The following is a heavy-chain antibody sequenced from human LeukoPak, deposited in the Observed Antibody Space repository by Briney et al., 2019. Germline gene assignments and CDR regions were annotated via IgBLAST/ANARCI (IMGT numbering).Heavy chain of an antibody. D-gene: IGHD3-3*01. CDR3: ARGTIFGVVPYYYYMDV. CDR2: IIPIFGTA. Sequence: SVKVSCKASGGAFSSYAISWVRQAPGQGLEWMGRIIPIFGTANYAQKFQGRVTITTDESTSTAYMELSSLRSEDTAVYYCARGTIFGVVPYYYYMDVWGKGTTLTVSS. V-gene: IGHV1-69*05. J-gene: IGHJ6*03. CDR1: GGAFSSYA.